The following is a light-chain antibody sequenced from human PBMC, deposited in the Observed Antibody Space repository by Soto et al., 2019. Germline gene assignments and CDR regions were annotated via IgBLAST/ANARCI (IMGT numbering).Light chain of an antibody. CDR1: HSLLHITGETF. V-gene: IGKV2D-29*02. Sequence: VVITQTPLSLSVAPGQPASISCKSSHSLLHITGETFLFWYLQKPGQSPQLLIYEVSTRVSGVPDRFSGSGSGTDFTLEISRVETDDVGIYYCMQSTQLPPTFGQGTRLE. CDR3: MQSTQLPPT. J-gene: IGKJ5*01. CDR2: EVS.